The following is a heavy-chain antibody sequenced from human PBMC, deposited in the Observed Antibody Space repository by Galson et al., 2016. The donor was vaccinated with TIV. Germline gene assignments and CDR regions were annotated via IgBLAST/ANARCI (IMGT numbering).Heavy chain of an antibody. CDR2: ISSDGGST. CDR1: GFSFDDYG. D-gene: IGHD5-24*01. J-gene: IGHJ4*02. CDR3: VREGRDAYNPYFDY. Sequence: SLRLSCAASGFSFDDYGMHWVRQAPGKGLEYVSGISSDGGSTYYANSVKGRFSISRDSSKNTVFLQVDSLRAEDLALYYCVREGRDAYNPYFDYWGQGTLATVSS. V-gene: IGHV3-64*01.